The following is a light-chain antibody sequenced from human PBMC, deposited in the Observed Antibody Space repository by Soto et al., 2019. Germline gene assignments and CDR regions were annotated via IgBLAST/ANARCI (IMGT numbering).Light chain of an antibody. Sequence: DIQMTQSPSTLSASIGDRVNITCRASQSISSWLAWYQQKPGKAPKVLIYKASNLESGVPSRFSGSGSGTEFTLTISSLQSEDFAVYYCQQYNDWPFTFGPGTKVDI. J-gene: IGKJ3*01. V-gene: IGKV1-5*03. CDR1: QSISSW. CDR2: KAS. CDR3: QQYNDWPFT.